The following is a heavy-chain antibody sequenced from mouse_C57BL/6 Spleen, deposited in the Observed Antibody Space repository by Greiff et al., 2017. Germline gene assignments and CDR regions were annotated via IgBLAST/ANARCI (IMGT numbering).Heavy chain of an antibody. J-gene: IGHJ3*01. CDR1: GYSITSCYY. D-gene: IGHD2-12*01. CDR2: ISYDGSN. CDR3: ARDGAYYKRAWFAY. Sequence: DVQLQESGPGLVKPSQSLSLTCSVTGYSITSCYYWNWIRQFPGNKLEWMGYISYDGSNNYNPSLKNRISITRDTSKNQFFLKLNSVTTEDTATYYCARDGAYYKRAWFAYWGQGTLVTVSA. V-gene: IGHV3-6*01.